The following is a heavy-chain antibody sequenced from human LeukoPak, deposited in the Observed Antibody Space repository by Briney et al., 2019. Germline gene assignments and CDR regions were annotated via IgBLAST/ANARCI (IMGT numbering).Heavy chain of an antibody. J-gene: IGHJ4*02. V-gene: IGHV3-7*01. D-gene: IGHD1-14*01. CDR2: INQGGSDK. Sequence: PGGSLRLSCEASGFPFSHAWMSWVRQAPGKGLEWVANINQGGSDKYYVDSVKGRFTISRDNANNLLYLQMNSLRGEDTAVYYCTRDRSRAEDDWGQGTLVTVSS. CDR1: GFPFSHAW. CDR3: TRDRSRAEDD.